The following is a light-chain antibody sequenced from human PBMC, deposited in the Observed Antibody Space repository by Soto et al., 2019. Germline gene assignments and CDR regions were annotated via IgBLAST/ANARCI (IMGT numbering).Light chain of an antibody. Sequence: QSALTQPPSASGSPGQSVTISCTGTSSDVGGYKYVSWYQQHPGKAPKLMIFEVNKRPSGVPDRFSGSKSGNTASLTVSGLQAEDEADYYCSSYAGINNVGVFGTGTKLTVX. CDR2: EVN. CDR3: SSYAGINNVGV. J-gene: IGLJ1*01. V-gene: IGLV2-8*01. CDR1: SSDVGGYKY.